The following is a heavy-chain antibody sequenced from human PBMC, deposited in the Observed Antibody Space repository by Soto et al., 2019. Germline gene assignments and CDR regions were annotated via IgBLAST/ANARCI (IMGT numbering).Heavy chain of an antibody. D-gene: IGHD3-10*01. CDR1: GFNFSSYA. V-gene: IGHV3-30-3*01. Sequence: GGSLRLSCAASGFNFSSYAMHWVRQAPGKGLEWVAVISYDGSIKYYAHSVKGRFTISRDNSKSTLYLQMNSLRAEDTAVYYCARGLYGSADYWGQGTLVTVSS. J-gene: IGHJ4*02. CDR2: ISYDGSIK. CDR3: ARGLYGSADY.